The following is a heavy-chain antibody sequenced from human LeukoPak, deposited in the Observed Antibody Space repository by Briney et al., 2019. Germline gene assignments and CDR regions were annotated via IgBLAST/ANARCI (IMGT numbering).Heavy chain of an antibody. CDR3: AKSQQQLLQSPGG. D-gene: IGHD6-13*01. CDR2: IGDNGSDK. J-gene: IGHJ4*02. V-gene: IGHV3-33*06. Sequence: GGSLRLSCAASGFTFSSFGMHWVRRAPGKGLEWVAVIGDNGSDKYYADSVKGRFTISRDTSRNMLYLQMNSLRAEDTAVYYCAKSQQQLLQSPGGWGQGTLVTVSS. CDR1: GFTFSSFG.